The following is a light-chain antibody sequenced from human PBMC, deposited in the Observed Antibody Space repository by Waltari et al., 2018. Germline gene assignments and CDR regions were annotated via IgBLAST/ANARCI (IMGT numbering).Light chain of an antibody. J-gene: IGKJ2*01. CDR3: QQCYTFPYT. V-gene: IGKV4-1*01. CDR1: QSVLSSSNNKNY. CDR2: WAS. Sequence: DIVLTQSPDSLAVSLGERATINCKSSQSVLSSSNNKNYLGWYQQRTGQPPKLLITWASTRESGVSDRFSGSGSGTDFTLTISSLQAEDVAVYFCQQCYTFPYTFGQGTKLEIK.